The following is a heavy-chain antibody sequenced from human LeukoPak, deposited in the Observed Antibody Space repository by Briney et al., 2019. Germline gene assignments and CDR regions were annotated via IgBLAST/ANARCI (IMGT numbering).Heavy chain of an antibody. J-gene: IGHJ4*02. CDR3: AKDMYS. D-gene: IGHD1-26*01. CDR1: GFTFDDYA. V-gene: IGHV3-9*01. CDR2: ISWNSGSI. Sequence: PGGSLRLSCAASGFTFDDYAMHWVRHAPGKGLEWVSGISWNSGSIGYADSVKGRFTISRDNAKNSLYLQMNSLRAEDTALYYCAKDMYSWGQGTLVTVSS.